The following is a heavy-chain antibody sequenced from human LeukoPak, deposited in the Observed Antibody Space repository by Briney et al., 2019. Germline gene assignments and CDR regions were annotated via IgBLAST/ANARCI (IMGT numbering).Heavy chain of an antibody. V-gene: IGHV3-23*01. Sequence: GGSLRLSCAASGFTFSSYAMSWVRQAPGKGLEWVSAISGSGGSTYYADSVKGRFTISRDNSKNTLYLQMNSLRAEDTAVYYCARMYSSSWSLLNWFDPWGQGTLVTVSS. CDR3: ARMYSSSWSLLNWFDP. CDR2: ISGSGGST. J-gene: IGHJ5*02. CDR1: GFTFSSYA. D-gene: IGHD6-13*01.